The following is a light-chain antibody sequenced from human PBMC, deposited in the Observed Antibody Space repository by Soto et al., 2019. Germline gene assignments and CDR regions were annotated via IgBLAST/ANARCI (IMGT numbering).Light chain of an antibody. Sequence: EIVMSQSPATLSVSPGERATLSCRASQSVSSNLAWYQQKPGQAPRLLIYGASSRATGIPDRFSGSGSGTDFTLTISRLEPEDFAVYYCQQYGSSPPETFGQGTKVDIK. CDR3: QQYGSSPPET. J-gene: IGKJ1*01. CDR2: GAS. CDR1: QSVSSN. V-gene: IGKV3-20*01.